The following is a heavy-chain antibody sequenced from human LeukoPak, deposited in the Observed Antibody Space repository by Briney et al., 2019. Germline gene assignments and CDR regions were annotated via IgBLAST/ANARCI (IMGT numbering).Heavy chain of an antibody. V-gene: IGHV1-69*13. CDR3: ARDLVGSAISYSSGAWDY. D-gene: IGHD3-10*01. CDR1: GGTFSNYA. CDR2: IIPLFGSA. J-gene: IGHJ4*02. Sequence: SVKVSCKASGGTFSNYAISWVRQAPGQGLEWMGGIIPLFGSADYAQKFQGRVTFTADESTSTAYMELSSLRPEDTAVYYCARDLVGSAISYSSGAWDYWGQGTLVTVSS.